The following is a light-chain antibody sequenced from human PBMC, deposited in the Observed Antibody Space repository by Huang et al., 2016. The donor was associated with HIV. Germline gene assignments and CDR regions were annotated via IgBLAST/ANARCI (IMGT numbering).Light chain of an antibody. CDR3: QQYGSSMAT. V-gene: IGKV3-20*01. CDR1: QSVDSGY. J-gene: IGKJ2*01. CDR2: GTS. Sequence: LTQSPGSLSLSPGDRVTLFCRASQSVDSGYVAWYHQKPGQSPRLIVSGTSSRASGIPSRFSGSGSGRDFSLTISGLDSEDFGVYYCQQYGSSMATFGQGTKVDI.